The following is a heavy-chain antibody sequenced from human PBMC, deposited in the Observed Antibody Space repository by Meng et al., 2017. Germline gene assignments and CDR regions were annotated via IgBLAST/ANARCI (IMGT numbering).Heavy chain of an antibody. J-gene: IGHJ3*02. Sequence: ASVKVSCKASGYTFTGYYMHWVRQAPGQGLEWMGWINPNSGGTNYAQKFQGRVTMTRDTSISTAYMELSRLRSDDTAVYYCAREGGSGSYLTDAFDIWGQGTMVTVSS. CDR2: INPNSGGT. CDR1: GYTFTGYY. V-gene: IGHV1-2*02. CDR3: AREGGSGSYLTDAFDI. D-gene: IGHD1-26*01.